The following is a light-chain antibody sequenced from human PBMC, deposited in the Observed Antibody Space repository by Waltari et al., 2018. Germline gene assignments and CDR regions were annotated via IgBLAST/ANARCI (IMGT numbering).Light chain of an antibody. CDR3: QQLNSYPF. CDR2: AAS. V-gene: IGKV1-9*01. Sequence: DIQLTQSPSFLSASVGDRVTITCRASQGISSYLAWYQQKPGKAPKLLIYAASTLQSGFPSRFSGSGSGTEFTLTISSLQPEDFATYYCQQLNSYPFFGPGTKVDIK. CDR1: QGISSY. J-gene: IGKJ3*01.